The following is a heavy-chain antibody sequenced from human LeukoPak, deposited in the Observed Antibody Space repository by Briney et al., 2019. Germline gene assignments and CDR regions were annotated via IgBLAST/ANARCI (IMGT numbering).Heavy chain of an antibody. J-gene: IGHJ6*03. CDR3: ARGLEQQAGYYYYYYMDV. CDR2: IYYSGST. D-gene: IGHD6-13*01. CDR1: GGSISSYY. Sequence: PSETLSLTCTVSGGSISSYYWSWIRQPPGKGLEWIGYIYYSGSTNYNPSLKSRVTISVDTSKNQFSLKLSSVTAAGTAVYYCARGLEQQAGYYYYYYMDVWGKGTTVTVSS. V-gene: IGHV4-59*01.